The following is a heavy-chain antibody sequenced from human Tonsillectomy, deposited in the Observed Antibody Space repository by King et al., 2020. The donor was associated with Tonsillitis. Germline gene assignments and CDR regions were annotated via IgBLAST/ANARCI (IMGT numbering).Heavy chain of an antibody. CDR3: ATYDSSGSPGYTNDAFDI. Sequence: GQLVQSGGGLVQPGGSLRLSCAASGFTVSSNYMSWVRQAPGKGLEWVAVIYSGGSTYYADSVKGRFTISRDNSKNTLYLQMNSLRDEDTAVYYCATYDSSGSPGYTNDAFDIWGQGTMVTVSS. D-gene: IGHD3-22*01. V-gene: IGHV3-66*01. CDR1: GFTVSSNY. J-gene: IGHJ3*02. CDR2: IYSGGST.